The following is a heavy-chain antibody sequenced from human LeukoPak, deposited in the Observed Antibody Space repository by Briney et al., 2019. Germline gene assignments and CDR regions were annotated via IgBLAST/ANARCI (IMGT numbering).Heavy chain of an antibody. CDR1: GFTFSSYG. Sequence: PGGSLRLSCAASGFTFSSYGMHWVRQAPGKGLEWVAFIRYDGSNKYYADTVKGRFTISRDNSKNTLYLQMNSLRAEDTAVYYCAKSAAGSPGAFDIWGQGTMVTVSS. CDR3: AKSAAGSPGAFDI. J-gene: IGHJ3*02. CDR2: IRYDGSNK. D-gene: IGHD6-13*01. V-gene: IGHV3-30*02.